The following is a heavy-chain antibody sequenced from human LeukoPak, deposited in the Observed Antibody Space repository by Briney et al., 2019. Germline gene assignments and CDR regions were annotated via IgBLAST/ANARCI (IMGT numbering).Heavy chain of an antibody. J-gene: IGHJ4*02. Sequence: SETLSLTCTVSGGSISSYYWSWIRQPPGKGLEWIGYIYATGSTNYNPSLKSRVTISVDTSKNQFSLNLRSVTAADTAVYYCARSRGLAGAATVIDYWGQGTRVIVSS. CDR3: ARSRGLAGAATVIDY. V-gene: IGHV4-4*09. CDR2: IYATGST. D-gene: IGHD6-25*01. CDR1: GGSISSYY.